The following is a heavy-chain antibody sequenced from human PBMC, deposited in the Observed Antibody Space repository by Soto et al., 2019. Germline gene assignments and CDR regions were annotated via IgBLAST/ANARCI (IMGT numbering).Heavy chain of an antibody. CDR3: ARVYSSWYSDY. CDR2: IWYDGSNK. CDR1: GFTFSTYG. V-gene: IGHV3-33*01. D-gene: IGHD6-13*01. J-gene: IGHJ4*02. Sequence: QVQLVESGGGVVQPGRSLRLSCAASGFTFSTYGMYWVRQAPGKGLEWVAVIWYDGSNKYYADSVKGRFTISRDNSKDTLYLQMNSLRAEDTAVYYCARVYSSWYSDYWGQGTLVTVSS.